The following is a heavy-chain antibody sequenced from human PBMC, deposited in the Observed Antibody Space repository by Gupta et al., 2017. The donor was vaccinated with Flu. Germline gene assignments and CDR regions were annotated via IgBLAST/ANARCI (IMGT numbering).Heavy chain of an antibody. CDR1: GFTLTSHW. V-gene: IGHV3-74*01. CDR3: ATSRTFDY. Sequence: AQLVESGGGLVQPGGSLRLSCAASGFTLTSHWMHWVRQAPGKGLVWVSRINTNGSTTTYADSVKGRFTISRDNAKNTVYLQMNSLRAEDTAVYYCATSRTFDYWGQGTLVTVSS. CDR2: INTNGSTT. J-gene: IGHJ4*02.